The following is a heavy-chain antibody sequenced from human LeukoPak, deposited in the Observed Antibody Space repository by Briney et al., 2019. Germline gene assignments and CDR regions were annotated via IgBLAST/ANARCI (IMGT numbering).Heavy chain of an antibody. D-gene: IGHD3-16*01. CDR2: IGGSGVAT. CDR1: GFTFSTYG. J-gene: IGHJ4*02. CDR3: AKFSAVWGTFDY. V-gene: IGHV3-23*01. Sequence: GGSLRLSCAASGFTFSTYGMSWVRQAPGKGLEWVSGIGGSGVATYYADSVKGRFTISRHNSKSTLYLQMNSLRAEDTAVYYCAKFSAVWGTFDYWGQGILVTVSS.